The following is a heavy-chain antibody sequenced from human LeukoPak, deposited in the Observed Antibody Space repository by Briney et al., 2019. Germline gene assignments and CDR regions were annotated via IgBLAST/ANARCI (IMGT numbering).Heavy chain of an antibody. CDR1: GYTFTSYA. CDR2: INAGNGNT. CDR3: ARGGRGSSWYAPSPPPRY. Sequence: GASVKVSCKASGYTFTSYAMHWVRQAPGQRREWMGWINAGNGNTKYSQEFQGRVTITRDTSASTAYMELSSLRSEDTAVYYCARGGRGSSWYAPSPPPRYWGQGTLVTVSS. D-gene: IGHD6-13*01. V-gene: IGHV1-3*03. J-gene: IGHJ4*02.